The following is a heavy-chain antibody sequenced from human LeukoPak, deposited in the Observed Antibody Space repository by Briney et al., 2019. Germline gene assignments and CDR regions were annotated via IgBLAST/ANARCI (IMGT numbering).Heavy chain of an antibody. CDR2: IYYSGST. CDR1: GGSISSYY. V-gene: IGHV4-59*01. Sequence: PSETLSLTCTVSGGSISSYYWSWIRQPPGKGLEWIGYIYYSGSTNYNPSLKSRVTISVDTSKNQFSLKLSSVTAADTAAYYCARDGQGYSYGYSHRDYFDYWGQGTLVTVSS. CDR3: ARDGQGYSYGYSHRDYFDY. J-gene: IGHJ4*02. D-gene: IGHD5-18*01.